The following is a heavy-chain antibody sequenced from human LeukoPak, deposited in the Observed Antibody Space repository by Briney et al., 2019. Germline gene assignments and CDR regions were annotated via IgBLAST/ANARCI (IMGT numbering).Heavy chain of an antibody. J-gene: IGHJ4*02. CDR2: INSSSSYI. CDR3: ARDSADYYGSGSYQNY. D-gene: IGHD3-10*01. Sequence: PGGSLRLSCAASGFTFSSYSMNWVRQAPGKGLEWVSSINSSSSYIYYADSVKGRFTISRDNAKNSLYLQMNSLRAEDTAVYYCARDSADYYGSGSYQNYWGQGTLVTVSS. V-gene: IGHV3-21*01. CDR1: GFTFSSYS.